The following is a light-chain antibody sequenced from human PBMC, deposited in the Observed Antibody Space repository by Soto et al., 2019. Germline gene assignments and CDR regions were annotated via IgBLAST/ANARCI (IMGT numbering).Light chain of an antibody. CDR3: QQRTNWLT. V-gene: IGKV3-11*01. CDR2: DTS. CDR1: QSVSDY. J-gene: IGKJ4*01. Sequence: EIVLTQSPATLSLSPGERATLSCRASQSVSDYIAWYQQKPGQAPRLLIYDTSNRATGVPARFSGSGSGTDFTLTISSLEPEDFAVYFCQQRTNWLTVGGGTRVEIK.